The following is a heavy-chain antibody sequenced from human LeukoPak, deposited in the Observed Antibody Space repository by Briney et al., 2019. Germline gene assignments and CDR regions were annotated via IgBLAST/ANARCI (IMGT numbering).Heavy chain of an antibody. D-gene: IGHD3-10*01. CDR2: INHSGST. CDR3: ARGPITMVRGVIISGWFDP. Sequence: SETLSLTCAVYGGSFSGYYWSWIRQPPGKGLEWIGEINHSGSTNYNPSLKRRVTIPVDTSKNQSSLKLSCVTASETAVYYCARGPITMVRGVIISGWFDPWGQGTLVTVSS. J-gene: IGHJ5*02. CDR1: GGSFSGYY. V-gene: IGHV4-34*01.